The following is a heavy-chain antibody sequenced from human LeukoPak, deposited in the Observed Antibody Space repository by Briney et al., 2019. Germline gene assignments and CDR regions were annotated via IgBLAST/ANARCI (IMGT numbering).Heavy chain of an antibody. CDR2: IYYSGST. CDR3: ARRDRIAARPSDY. J-gene: IGHJ4*02. V-gene: IGHV4-39*01. D-gene: IGHD6-6*01. CDR1: GGSISSSSYY. Sequence: SETLSLTCTVSGGSISSSSYYWGWIRQPPGKGLEWIGSIYYSGSTYYNPSLKSRVTISVDTSKNQFSLKLSSVTAADTAVYYCARRDRIAARPSDYWGQGTLVTVSS.